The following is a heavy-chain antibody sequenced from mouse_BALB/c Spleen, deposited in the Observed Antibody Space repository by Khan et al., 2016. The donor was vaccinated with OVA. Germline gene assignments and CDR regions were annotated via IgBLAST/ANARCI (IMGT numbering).Heavy chain of an antibody. Sequence: EVQLQESGPSLVKPSQTLSLTCSVTGDSITSGFWNWIRKFPGNKFEYIGYVTYSGNTYYNPSLKSRIFIIRDTSKSQYYLQLNSVTTEDTATYFCARSYGSRAMDYWGQGTSVTVSS. V-gene: IGHV3-8*02. CDR1: GDSITSGF. J-gene: IGHJ4*01. CDR3: ARSYGSRAMDY. CDR2: VTYSGNT. D-gene: IGHD1-1*01.